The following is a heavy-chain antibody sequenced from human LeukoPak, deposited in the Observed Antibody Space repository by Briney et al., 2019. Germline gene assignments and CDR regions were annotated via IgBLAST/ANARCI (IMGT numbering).Heavy chain of an antibody. J-gene: IGHJ6*03. D-gene: IGHD3-10*01. V-gene: IGHV3-48*01. CDR1: GFTFSKNG. CDR2: ISISSGTI. CDR3: ARGRGVHAFYHYYMDV. Sequence: QSGGSLRLSCEGSGFTFSKNGMHWVRQAPGKGLEWVSYISISSGTIYCADSVKGRFTISRDNAKNSLYLQMNSLRAEDTAVYYCARGRGVHAFYHYYMDVWGKGTAVTVSS.